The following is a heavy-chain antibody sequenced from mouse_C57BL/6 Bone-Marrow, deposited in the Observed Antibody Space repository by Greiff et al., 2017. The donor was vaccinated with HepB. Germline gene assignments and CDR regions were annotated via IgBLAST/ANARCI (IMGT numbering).Heavy chain of an antibody. V-gene: IGHV1-18*01. CDR1: GYTFTDYN. J-gene: IGHJ3*01. D-gene: IGHD1-1*01. CDR2: INPNNGGT. Sequence: VQLKQSGPELVKPGASVKIPCKASGYTFTDYNMDWVKQSHGKSLEWIGDINPNNGGTIYNQKFKGKATLTVDKSSSTAYMELRSLTSEDTAVYYCARPIYYYGSSGFAYWGQGTLVTVSA. CDR3: ARPIYYYGSSGFAY.